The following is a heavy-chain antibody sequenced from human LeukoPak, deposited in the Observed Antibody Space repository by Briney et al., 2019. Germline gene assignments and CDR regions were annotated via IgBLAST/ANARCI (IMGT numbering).Heavy chain of an antibody. Sequence: GGSLRLSCAASGFSFSSYAMSWVRQAPGKGLEWVSAISGSGGSTYYADSVKGRFTISRDNSKNTLYLQMNSLRAEDTAVYYCAKDLPNYYYDSSYPRGAFDIWGQGTMVTVSS. D-gene: IGHD3-22*01. CDR1: GFSFSSYA. CDR3: AKDLPNYYYDSSYPRGAFDI. V-gene: IGHV3-23*01. J-gene: IGHJ3*02. CDR2: ISGSGGST.